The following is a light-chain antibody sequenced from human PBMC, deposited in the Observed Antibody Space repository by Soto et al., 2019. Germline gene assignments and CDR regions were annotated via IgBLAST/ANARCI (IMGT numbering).Light chain of an antibody. Sequence: QSVLTQPASVSGSPGQSIAISCTGTSSDVGSYNLVSWYQQHPGKAPKLMIYEVSKRPSGVSNRFSGSKSGNTASLTISGLQAEDEAYYYCCSYAGSSTFGPYVFGTGTKVTVL. V-gene: IGLV2-23*02. CDR1: SSDVGSYNL. CDR3: CSYAGSSTFGPYV. J-gene: IGLJ1*01. CDR2: EVS.